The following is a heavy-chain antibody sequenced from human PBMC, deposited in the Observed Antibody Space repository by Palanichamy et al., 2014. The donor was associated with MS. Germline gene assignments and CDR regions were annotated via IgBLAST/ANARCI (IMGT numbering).Heavy chain of an antibody. J-gene: IGHJ4*02. CDR3: AKDPTPRTTVTTHFLY. Sequence: QVQLVGGLGEGVVQPGRSLRLSCAASGFTFSSYGMHWVRQAPGKGLEWVAVISYDGSNKYYADSVKGRFTISRDNSKNTLYLQMNSLRAEDTAVYYCAKDPTPRTTVTTHFLYWGQGTLVTVSS. CDR2: ISYDGSNK. V-gene: IGHV3-30*18. D-gene: IGHD4-17*01. CDR1: GFTFSSYG.